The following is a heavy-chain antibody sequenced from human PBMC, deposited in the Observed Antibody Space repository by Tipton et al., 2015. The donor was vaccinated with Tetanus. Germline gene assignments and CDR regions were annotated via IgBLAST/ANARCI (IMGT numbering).Heavy chain of an antibody. Sequence: SLRLSCAASGFTFSSYSMNWVRQAPGKGLEWVSYISSSSSTIYYADSVKGRFTISRDNAKNSLYLQMNSLRDEDTAVYYCARDVSAYYYYYGMDVWGQGTTVTVS. CDR2: ISSSSSTI. D-gene: IGHD2-8*01. CDR3: ARDVSAYYYYYGMDV. V-gene: IGHV3-48*02. CDR1: GFTFSSYS. J-gene: IGHJ6*02.